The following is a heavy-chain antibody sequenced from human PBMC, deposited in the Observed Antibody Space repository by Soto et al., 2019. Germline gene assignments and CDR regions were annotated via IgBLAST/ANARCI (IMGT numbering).Heavy chain of an antibody. J-gene: IGHJ4*02. D-gene: IGHD5-12*01. CDR3: ARRDGYNTFDS. CDR2: IYHSGSN. CDR1: GGSISSSGYS. V-gene: IGHV4-30-2*01. Sequence: SETLSLTCAVSGGSISSSGYSWSWIRQPPGKGLEWIGYIYHSGSNSYNPSLKSRVTISVDRSKNQFSLKLSSVTPADSAVYYCARRDGYNTFDSWGQGTLVTVSS.